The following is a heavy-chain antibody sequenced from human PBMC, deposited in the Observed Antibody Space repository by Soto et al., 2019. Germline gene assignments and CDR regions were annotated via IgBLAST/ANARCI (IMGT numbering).Heavy chain of an antibody. Sequence: SETLSLTCTVSGGSISSYYWSWIRQPPGKGLEWIGYIYYSGSTNYNPSLKSRVTISVDTSKNQFSLKLSSVTAADTAVYYCARTGWNYVPYYYYYMDVWGKGTTVTVSS. V-gene: IGHV4-59*08. CDR3: ARTGWNYVPYYYYYMDV. J-gene: IGHJ6*03. CDR2: IYYSGST. D-gene: IGHD1-7*01. CDR1: GGSISSYY.